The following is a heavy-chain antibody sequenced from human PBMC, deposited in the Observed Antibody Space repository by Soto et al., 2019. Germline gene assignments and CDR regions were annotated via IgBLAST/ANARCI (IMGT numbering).Heavy chain of an antibody. D-gene: IGHD3-10*01. CDR1: GGSISSSSYY. CDR3: AGELLSLGRDY. CDR2: IYYSGST. Sequence: PSETLSLTCTVSGGSISSSSYYWGWIRQPPGKGLEWIGSIYYSGSTYYNPSLKSRVTISVDTSKNQFSLKLSSVTAADTAVYYCAGELLSLGRDYWGQGTLVTVSS. J-gene: IGHJ4*02. V-gene: IGHV4-39*01.